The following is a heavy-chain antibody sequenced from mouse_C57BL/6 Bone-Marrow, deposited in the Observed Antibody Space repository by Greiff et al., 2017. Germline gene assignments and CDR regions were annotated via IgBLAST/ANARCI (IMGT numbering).Heavy chain of an antibody. CDR3: ARRNPYGSSFRWYFDV. V-gene: IGHV1-64*01. D-gene: IGHD1-1*01. CDR2: IHPNSGST. CDR1: GYTFTSYW. Sequence: VQLQQPGAELVKPGASVKLSCKASGYTFTSYWMHWVKQRPGQGLEWIGMIHPNSGSTNYNEKFKSKATLTVDKSSSTAYMQLSSLTSEDSAVYYCARRNPYGSSFRWYFDVWGTGTTVTVSS. J-gene: IGHJ1*03.